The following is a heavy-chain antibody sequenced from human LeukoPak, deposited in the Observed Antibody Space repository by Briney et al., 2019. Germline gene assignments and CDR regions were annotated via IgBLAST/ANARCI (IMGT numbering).Heavy chain of an antibody. CDR2: IYYSGST. D-gene: IGHD3-22*01. Sequence: SETLSLTCTVSGGSISSYYWSWIRQPPGKGLEWIGYIYYSGSTNYNPSLKSRVTISVDTSKNQFSLKLSSVTAADTAIYYCARSISSGYRIDYWGQGTLVTVSS. CDR1: GGSISSYY. CDR3: ARSISSGYRIDY. V-gene: IGHV4-59*08. J-gene: IGHJ4*02.